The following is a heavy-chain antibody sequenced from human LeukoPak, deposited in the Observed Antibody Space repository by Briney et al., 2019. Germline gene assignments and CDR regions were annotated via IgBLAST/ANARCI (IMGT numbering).Heavy chain of an antibody. CDR1: GGSISSHDYY. Sequence: SQTLSLTCTVSGGSISSHDYYWSWIRQPPGKGLEWIGYISDSGSTRYNPSLKSRVIISVDTSKNHFSLKLTSVTAADTAIYYCAREEAIVTFGIGRSAHNWFDPWGQGTLVTVSS. CDR3: AREEAIVTFGIGRSAHNWFDP. CDR2: ISDSGST. V-gene: IGHV4-30-4*01. J-gene: IGHJ5*02. D-gene: IGHD2-15*01.